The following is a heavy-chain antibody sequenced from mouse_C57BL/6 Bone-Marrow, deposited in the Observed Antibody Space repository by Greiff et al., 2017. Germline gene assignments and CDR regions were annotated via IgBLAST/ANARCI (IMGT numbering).Heavy chain of an antibody. Sequence: QVQLQQPGAELVKPGASVKMSCKASGYTFTSYWMHWVKQRPGQGLEWIGMIHPNSGSTNYNEKFKSKATLTVDKSSSTAYMQLSSLTSADSAVYYCARGGYSNYVWFAYWGQGTLVTVSA. J-gene: IGHJ3*01. CDR3: ARGGYSNYVWFAY. CDR1: GYTFTSYW. D-gene: IGHD2-5*01. V-gene: IGHV1-64*01. CDR2: IHPNSGST.